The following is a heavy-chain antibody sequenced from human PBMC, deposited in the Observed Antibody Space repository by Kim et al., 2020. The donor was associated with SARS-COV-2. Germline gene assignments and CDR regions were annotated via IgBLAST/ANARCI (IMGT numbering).Heavy chain of an antibody. D-gene: IGHD2-2*01. CDR2: MNPNSGNT. CDR1: GYTFTSYD. V-gene: IGHV1-8*01. Sequence: ASVKVSCKASGYTFTSYDINWVRQATGQGLEWMGWMNPNSGNTGYAQKFQGRVTMTRNTSISTAYMELSSLRSEDTAVYYCARGARGWLPAAKNWFDPWGQGTLVTVSS. CDR3: ARGARGWLPAAKNWFDP. J-gene: IGHJ5*02.